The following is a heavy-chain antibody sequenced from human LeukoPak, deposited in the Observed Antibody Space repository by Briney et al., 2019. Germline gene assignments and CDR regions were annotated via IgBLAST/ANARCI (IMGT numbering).Heavy chain of an antibody. CDR2: ISGSGGST. J-gene: IGHJ3*02. CDR3: AKYWAWGVVVPAAIEAYAFDI. Sequence: GGSLRLSCAASGFTFSSYAMSWVRQAPGKGLEWVSAISGSGGSTYYADSVKGRFTISRDNSKNTLYLQMNSLRAEDTAVYYCAKYWAWGVVVPAAIEAYAFDIWGQGTMVTVSS. CDR1: GFTFSSYA. D-gene: IGHD2-2*02. V-gene: IGHV3-23*01.